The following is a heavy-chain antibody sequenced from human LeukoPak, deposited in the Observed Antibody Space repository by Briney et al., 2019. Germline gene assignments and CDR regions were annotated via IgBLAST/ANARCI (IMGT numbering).Heavy chain of an antibody. CDR3: TTPRITMVRGEL. Sequence: GGSLRLSCAASGFTFSGSAMHWVRQASGKGLEWVGRIRSKAYSYATAYAASVKGRFTISRDDSKNTAYLQMNSLKTEDTAVYYCTTPRITMVRGELWGQGTLVTVFS. CDR1: GFTFSGSA. J-gene: IGHJ4*02. D-gene: IGHD3-10*01. V-gene: IGHV3-73*01. CDR2: IRSKAYSYAT.